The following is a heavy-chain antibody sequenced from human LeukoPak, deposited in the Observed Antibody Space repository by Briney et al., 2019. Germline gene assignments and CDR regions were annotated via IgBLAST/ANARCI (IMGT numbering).Heavy chain of an antibody. J-gene: IGHJ2*01. V-gene: IGHV4-4*02. D-gene: IGHD2-15*01. CDR1: GGSISGRNW. CDR3: ARDSPAYCSGNNCYNWYFDL. CDR2: IHHSGES. Sequence: SETLSRTCAVSGGSISGRNWWNWVRQPPGKGLEWIGEIHHSGESNYNPSLKSRVTLSIDKSTNQFSLKLSSVTAADTAIYYCARDSPAYCSGNNCYNWYFDLWGRGILITVSS.